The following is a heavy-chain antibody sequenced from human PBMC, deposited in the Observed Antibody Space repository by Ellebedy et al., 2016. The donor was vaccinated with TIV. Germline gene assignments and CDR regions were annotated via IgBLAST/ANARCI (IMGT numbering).Heavy chain of an antibody. D-gene: IGHD3-3*01. CDR2: ISSSSSTI. V-gene: IGHV3-48*01. Sequence: GESLKISCAASGFTFSSYSMNWVRQAPGKGLEWVSYISSSSSTIYYADSVKGRFTISRDNAKNSLYLQMNSLRAEDTAVYYCARDFWSGWDYMDVWGKGTTVTVSS. J-gene: IGHJ6*03. CDR1: GFTFSSYS. CDR3: ARDFWSGWDYMDV.